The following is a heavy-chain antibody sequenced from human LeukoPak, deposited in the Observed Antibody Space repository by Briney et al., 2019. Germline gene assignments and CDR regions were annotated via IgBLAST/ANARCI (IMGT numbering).Heavy chain of an antibody. CDR2: INPNSGGT. CDR1: GYTFTGYY. J-gene: IGHJ4*02. CDR3: ARDVGQYYYDSSGYYSGGPRRDWALGYYFDY. Sequence: ASVKVSCKASGYTFTGYYMHWVRPAPGQGLEWVGWINPNSGGTNYAQKFQGRVTMTRDTSISTAYMELSRLRSDDTAVYYCARDVGQYYYDSSGYYSGGPRRDWALGYYFDYWGEGTLVTVSS. D-gene: IGHD3-22*01. V-gene: IGHV1-2*02.